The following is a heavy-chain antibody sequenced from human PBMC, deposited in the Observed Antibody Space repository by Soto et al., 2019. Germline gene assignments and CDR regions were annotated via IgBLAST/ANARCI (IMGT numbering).Heavy chain of an antibody. CDR2: IWYDGSNK. CDR3: ARDGVNGHGMDV. J-gene: IGHJ6*02. V-gene: IGHV3-33*01. Sequence: QVQLVESGGGEVQPGRSLRLSCAASGFSFSSYGMHWVRQTPGKGLEWVAVIWYDGSNKYYADSVKGRFTTSRDNSKNTLYLQMNGLRVEDTAVYYCARDGVNGHGMDVWGQGTTVTVSS. CDR1: GFSFSSYG. D-gene: IGHD2-8*01.